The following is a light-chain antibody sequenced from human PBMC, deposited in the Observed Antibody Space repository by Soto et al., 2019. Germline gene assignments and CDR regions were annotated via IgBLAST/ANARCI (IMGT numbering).Light chain of an antibody. V-gene: IGKV3-20*01. CDR2: DAS. Sequence: EVVLTQSPYTLSLSPGERATLSCRASQSVRSERLAWYQHKRGQAPRLVIFDASSRATGIPERFSGSGSGTDFTLTITRLEPEDFAVYFCQQYDVSPITFGLGTKV. J-gene: IGKJ1*01. CDR1: QSVRSER. CDR3: QQYDVSPIT.